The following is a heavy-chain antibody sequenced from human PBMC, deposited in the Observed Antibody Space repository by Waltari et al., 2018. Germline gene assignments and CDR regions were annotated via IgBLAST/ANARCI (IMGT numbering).Heavy chain of an antibody. CDR3: AKFPGAESFDI. D-gene: IGHD3-10*01. Sequence: EVQLLESGGGLVQPGGSLRLSCAGTGFTFSSHSMVWVRQAPGKGRGWVSAIGGTSSGTYYADSVKGRFTISRDNFMKTLYLQMNSLRADDTAVYYCAKFPGAESFDIWGQGTMVTVSS. CDR1: GFTFSSHS. V-gene: IGHV3-23*01. J-gene: IGHJ3*02. CDR2: IGGTSSGT.